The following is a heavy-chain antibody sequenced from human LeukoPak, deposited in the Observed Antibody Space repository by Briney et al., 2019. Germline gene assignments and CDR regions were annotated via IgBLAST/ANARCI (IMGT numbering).Heavy chain of an antibody. V-gene: IGHV3-21*01. Sequence: RPGGSLRLSCAASGFTFSTSAMNSVRQVPGKGLEWVSSIDYDSSHIYYAASVRSRFTISRDNARNSVYLQMNSLRVEDTAVYYCARDPLRYLRVGHYDYWGQGTLVAVSS. D-gene: IGHD3-9*01. CDR3: ARDPLRYLRVGHYDY. CDR1: GFTFSTSA. CDR2: IDYDSSHI. J-gene: IGHJ4*02.